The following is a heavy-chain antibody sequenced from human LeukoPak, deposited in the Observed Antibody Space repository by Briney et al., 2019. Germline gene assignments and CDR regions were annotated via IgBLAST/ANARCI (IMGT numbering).Heavy chain of an antibody. Sequence: SETLSLTCTVSGGSISSYYWSWIRQPPGKGLEWIGYIYTSGSTNYNPSLKSRVTISVDTSKNQFSLKLSSVTAADTAVYYCARAHYYEGVDYWGQGTLVTVSS. CDR3: ARAHYYEGVDY. J-gene: IGHJ4*02. CDR1: GGSISSYY. V-gene: IGHV4-4*09. CDR2: IYTSGST. D-gene: IGHD3-22*01.